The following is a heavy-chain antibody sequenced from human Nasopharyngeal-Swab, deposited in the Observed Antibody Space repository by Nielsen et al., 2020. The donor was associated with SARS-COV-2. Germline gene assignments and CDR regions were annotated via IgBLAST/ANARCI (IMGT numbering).Heavy chain of an antibody. CDR1: GFTFSSYG. Sequence: GESLKISCAASGFTFSSYGMHWVRQAPGKGLEWVAVIWYDGSNKYYADSVKGRFTISRDNSKNTLYLQMNSLRAEDTAVYYCAKDRHYYDSSGYKEHWGQGTLVTVSS. CDR3: AKDRHYYDSSGYKEH. CDR2: IWYDGSNK. D-gene: IGHD3-22*01. J-gene: IGHJ1*01. V-gene: IGHV3-33*06.